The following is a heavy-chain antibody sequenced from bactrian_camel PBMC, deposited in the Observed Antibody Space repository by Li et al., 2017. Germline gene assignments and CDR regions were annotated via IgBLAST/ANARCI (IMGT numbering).Heavy chain of an antibody. CDR1: EVTKC. J-gene: IGHJ6*01. CDR2: ISTDGST. V-gene: IGHV3S67*01. Sequence: DVQLVESGGGSVQPGGSLRLSCAASEVTKCMAWFRQAPGNECELVSSISTDGSTWYTESVKGRFTISRDNAKNMLYLQMNSLRSEDTALYYCATGRPTAVRPDFGYWGQGTQVTVS. CDR3: ATGRPTAVRPDFGY.